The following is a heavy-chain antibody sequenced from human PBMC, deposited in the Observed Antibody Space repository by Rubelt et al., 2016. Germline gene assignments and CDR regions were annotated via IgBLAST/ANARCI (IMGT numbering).Heavy chain of an antibody. CDR2: IWYDGGNK. D-gene: IGHD3-16*02. J-gene: IGHJ4*02. CDR3: ARDRYPGLTDY. V-gene: IGHV3-33*01. Sequence: QVQLVESGGGVAQPGRSLRLSCSASGFTFSNHGMHWVRQAPGKGLEWVAAIWYDGGNKYYADSVKGRCNISRHNSKNTLYLQMNSLGAEDTAVYYCARDRYPGLTDYWGQGTLVTVSS. CDR1: GFTFSNHG.